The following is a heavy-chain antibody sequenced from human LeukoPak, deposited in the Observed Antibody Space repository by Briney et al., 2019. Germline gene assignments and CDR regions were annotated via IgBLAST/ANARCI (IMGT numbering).Heavy chain of an antibody. CDR3: AGDAQAPAAAGWVHHDYMDV. Sequence: GGSLRLSCAASGFTFSSYSMNWVRQAPGKGLEWVSSISSSSSYIYYADSVKGRFTISRDNAKNSLYLQMNSLRAEDTAVYYCAGDAQAPAAAGWVHHDYMDVWGKGTTVTVSS. CDR1: GFTFSSYS. V-gene: IGHV3-21*01. D-gene: IGHD6-13*01. J-gene: IGHJ6*03. CDR2: ISSSSSYI.